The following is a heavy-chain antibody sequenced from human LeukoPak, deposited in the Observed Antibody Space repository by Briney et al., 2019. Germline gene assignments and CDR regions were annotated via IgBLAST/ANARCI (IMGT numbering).Heavy chain of an antibody. CDR2: ISYDGSNK. V-gene: IGHV3-30-3*01. CDR3: ARDGIRLRRDAFDI. D-gene: IGHD5-12*01. Sequence: GGSLRLSCAASGFTFSSYAMHWVRQAPGKGLEWVAVISYDGSNKYYADSVKGRFTISRDNSKNTLYLQMNSLRAEDTAVYYCARDGIRLRRDAFDIWGQGTMVTVSS. J-gene: IGHJ3*02. CDR1: GFTFSSYA.